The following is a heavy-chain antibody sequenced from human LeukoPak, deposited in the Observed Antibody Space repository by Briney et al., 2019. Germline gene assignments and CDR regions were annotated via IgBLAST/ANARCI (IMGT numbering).Heavy chain of an antibody. V-gene: IGHV3-30-3*01. CDR3: ARARRAGVGAISPFDY. Sequence: GGSLRLSCAASGFTFSSYAMHWVRQAPGKGLEWVAVISYDGSNKYYADSVKGRFTISRDNSKNTLYLQMNSLRAEDTAVYYCARARRAGVGAISPFDYWGQGTLVTVSS. D-gene: IGHD1-26*01. CDR2: ISYDGSNK. CDR1: GFTFSSYA. J-gene: IGHJ4*02.